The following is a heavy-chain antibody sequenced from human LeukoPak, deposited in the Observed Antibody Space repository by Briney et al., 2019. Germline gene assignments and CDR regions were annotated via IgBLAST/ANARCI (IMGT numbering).Heavy chain of an antibody. J-gene: IGHJ4*02. V-gene: IGHV4-39*01. Sequence: PSETLSLTCSVSGGSVSSSLNYWGWIRQPPGKGLEWIGNTYYTGSTYSNPTLKSRVTMSVDMSKNQFSLKLSSVTAADTAVYYCARLTKGRYFDYIFDYWGQGTLLTVSS. CDR3: ARLTKGRYFDYIFDY. CDR2: TYYTGST. D-gene: IGHD3-9*01. CDR1: GGSVSSSLNY.